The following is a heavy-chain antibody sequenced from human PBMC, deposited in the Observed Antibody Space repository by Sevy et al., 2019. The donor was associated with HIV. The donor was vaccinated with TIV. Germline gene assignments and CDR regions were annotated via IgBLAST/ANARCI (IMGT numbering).Heavy chain of an antibody. Sequence: GGSLRLPCAASGFTFSSYAMHWVRQAPGKGLEWVAVISYDGSNKYYADSVKGRFTISRDNSKNTLYLQMNSLRAEDTTVYYCARMGQEGVVPGARATDYYYGMDVWGQRTTVTVSS. D-gene: IGHD2-2*01. CDR3: ARMGQEGVVPGARATDYYYGMDV. V-gene: IGHV3-30-3*01. CDR1: GFTFSSYA. CDR2: ISYDGSNK. J-gene: IGHJ6*02.